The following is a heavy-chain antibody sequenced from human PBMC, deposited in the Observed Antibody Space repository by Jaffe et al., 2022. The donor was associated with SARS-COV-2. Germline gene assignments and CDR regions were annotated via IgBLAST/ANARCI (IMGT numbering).Heavy chain of an antibody. D-gene: IGHD6-13*01. CDR1: GFTFSSYA. V-gene: IGHV3-23*04. CDR2: ISGGGGST. CDR3: AKDRSNNWYGFDS. Sequence: EVQLVDSGGGLVQPGGSLGLSCAASGFTFSSYAMYWVRQAPGKGLEWVSGISGGGGSTYYADSVKGRFTISRDNSKNTLYLQMNSLRAEDTAVYYCAKDRSNNWYGFDSWGQGTLVTVSS. J-gene: IGHJ4*02.